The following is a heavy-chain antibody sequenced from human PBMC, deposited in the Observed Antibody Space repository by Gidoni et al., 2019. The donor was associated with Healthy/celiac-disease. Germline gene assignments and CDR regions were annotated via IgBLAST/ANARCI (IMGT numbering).Heavy chain of an antibody. V-gene: IGHV4-39*02. CDR1: GGSISSSSYY. J-gene: IGHJ4*02. Sequence: QLQLQESGPGLVKPSETLSLTCTVSGGSISSSSYYWGWIRQPPGKGLEWIGSIYYSGSTYYNPSLKSRVTISVDTSKNQFSLKLSSVTAADTAVYYCARDVMVRGAFDYWGQGTLVTVSS. CDR2: IYYSGST. CDR3: ARDVMVRGAFDY. D-gene: IGHD3-10*01.